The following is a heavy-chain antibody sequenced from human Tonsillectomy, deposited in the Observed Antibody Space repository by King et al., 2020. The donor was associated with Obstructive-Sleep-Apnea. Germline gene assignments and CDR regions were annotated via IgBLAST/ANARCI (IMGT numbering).Heavy chain of an antibody. V-gene: IGHV3-73*01. Sequence: VQLVESGGGLVQPGGSLKLSCAASGFTFSGSAIHWVRQASGKGLEWVGRIRSKANSYATAYAASVKGRFTISRDDSKNTAYLQMNSLKTEDTAVYYCASLGVNNPGYGDYPGDHWGQGPLVTVSS. D-gene: IGHD4-17*01. CDR1: GFTFSGSA. J-gene: IGHJ4*02. CDR2: IRSKANSYAT. CDR3: ASLGVNNPGYGDYPGDH.